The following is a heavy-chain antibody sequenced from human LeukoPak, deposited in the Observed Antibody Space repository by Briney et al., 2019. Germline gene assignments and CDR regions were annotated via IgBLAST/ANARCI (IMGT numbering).Heavy chain of an antibody. CDR1: GGSISSSSYY. CDR2: IYYSGST. J-gene: IGHJ4*02. Sequence: SETLSLTCTVSGGSISSSSYYWGWIRQPPGKGLEWIGSIYYSGSTYYNPSLKSRVTISVDTSKNQFSLKLSSVTAADTAVYYCARLHSDNFDYWGQGALVTVSS. V-gene: IGHV4-39*01. CDR3: ARLHSDNFDY. D-gene: IGHD5-24*01.